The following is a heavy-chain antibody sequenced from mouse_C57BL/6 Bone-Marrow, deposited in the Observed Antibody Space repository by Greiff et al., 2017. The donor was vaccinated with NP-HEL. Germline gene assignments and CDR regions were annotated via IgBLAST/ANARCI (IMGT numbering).Heavy chain of an antibody. D-gene: IGHD1-1*01. CDR1: GYTFTSYW. CDR2: IYPSDSET. CDR3: ARVITTVEDWFAY. V-gene: IGHV1-61*01. J-gene: IGHJ3*01. Sequence: QVQLQQPGAELVRPGSSVKLSCKASGYTFTSYWMDWVKQRPGQGLEWIGNIYPSDSETHYNQKFKDKATLTVDKSSSTAYMQLSSLTSEDSAVYYCARVITTVEDWFAYWGQGTLVTVSA.